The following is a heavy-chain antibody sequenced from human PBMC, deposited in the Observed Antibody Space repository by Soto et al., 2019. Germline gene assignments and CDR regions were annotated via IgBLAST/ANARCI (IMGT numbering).Heavy chain of an antibody. Sequence: EVQLVESGGGLVQPGGSLRLSCAASGITFSTCWMMWVRQAPGKGLEWVANINQDGSERYYVDSVKGRFTISRDNAKNSLYLQMNSLRAEDTAVYYCVKDNRGSYWGQGTLVPVSS. V-gene: IGHV3-7*01. CDR3: VKDNRGSY. CDR2: INQDGSER. CDR1: GITFSTCW. D-gene: IGHD3-10*01. J-gene: IGHJ4*02.